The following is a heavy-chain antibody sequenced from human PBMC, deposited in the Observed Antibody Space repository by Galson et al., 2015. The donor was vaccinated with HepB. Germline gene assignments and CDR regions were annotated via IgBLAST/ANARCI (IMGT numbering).Heavy chain of an antibody. CDR3: AKDITPNPHDHDSSAYYAPYFDY. CDR1: GFTFDDYA. V-gene: IGHV3-9*01. Sequence: SLRLSCAASGFTFDDYAMHWVRQAPGKGLEWVSGISWNSGSIAYTDSVKGRFTISRDNARNSLYLQMNSLRTEDTALYYCAKDITPNPHDHDSSAYYAPYFDYWGQGTLVTVSS. CDR2: ISWNSGSI. J-gene: IGHJ4*02. D-gene: IGHD3-22*01.